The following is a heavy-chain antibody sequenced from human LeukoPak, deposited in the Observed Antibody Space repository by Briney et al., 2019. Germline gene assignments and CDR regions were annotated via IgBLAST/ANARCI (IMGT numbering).Heavy chain of an antibody. J-gene: IGHJ4*02. CDR3: HGGATADY. CDR2: IYRSGST. V-gene: IGHV4-38-2*02. Sequence: SETLSFTCTVSGYSISSGYYWGWIRQPPGKGLEWIGSIYRSGSTYYNPSLKSRVTISVDTSKNQFSLKLSSVTAADTAVYYCHGGATADYWGQGTLVTVSS. CDR1: GYSISSGYY. D-gene: IGHD1-26*01.